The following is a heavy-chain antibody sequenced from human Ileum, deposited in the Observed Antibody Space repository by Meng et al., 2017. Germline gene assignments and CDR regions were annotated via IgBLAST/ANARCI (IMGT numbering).Heavy chain of an antibody. D-gene: IGHD4-17*01. V-gene: IGHV4-34*09. J-gene: IGHJ5*02. Sequence: WSSDPQHQHKEPQWIGQITHMGSSYYKPSLKSRVTRSIEPSKSQFSLKLTSVSAADTSVYYCARDVFPTVTYYYNWFDPWGQGTLVTVSS. CDR3: ARDVFPTVTYYYNWFDP. CDR2: ITHMGSS.